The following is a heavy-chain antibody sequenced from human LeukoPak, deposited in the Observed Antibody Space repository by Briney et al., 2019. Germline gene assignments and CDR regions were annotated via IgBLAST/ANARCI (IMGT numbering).Heavy chain of an antibody. D-gene: IGHD5-24*01. CDR2: ISWNSGSI. V-gene: IGHV3-9*01. CDR3: AREDGGGIDY. CDR1: GFTFDDHA. J-gene: IGHJ4*02. Sequence: GGSLRLSCAASGFTFDDHAMHWVRQAPGKGLEWVSGISWNSGSIGYADSVKGRFTISRDNAKNSLYLQMNSLRAEDTAIYYCAREDGGGIDYWGQGTLVTVSS.